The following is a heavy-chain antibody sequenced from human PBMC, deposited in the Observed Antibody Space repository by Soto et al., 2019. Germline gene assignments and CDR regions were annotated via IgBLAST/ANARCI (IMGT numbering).Heavy chain of an antibody. Sequence: VQLVESGGGLIQPGGSLRLSCAASGFIVSNTYMSWVRQAQGKGLEWVSLIYTGGSTYYADSVKGRFTISRDNSKNTLYLQMNSLRAEDTAVYYCARVSGYVGGMDVWGQGTTVTVSS. CDR2: IYTGGST. D-gene: IGHD5-12*01. CDR3: ARVSGYVGGMDV. CDR1: GFIVSNTY. J-gene: IGHJ6*02. V-gene: IGHV3-53*01.